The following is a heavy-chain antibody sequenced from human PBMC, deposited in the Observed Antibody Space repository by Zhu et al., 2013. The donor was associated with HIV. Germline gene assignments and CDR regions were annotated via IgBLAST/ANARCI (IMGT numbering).Heavy chain of an antibody. V-gene: IGHV1-8*03. Sequence: QAQLVQSGAEVKKPGASVRVSCQAFGYAFGEYDINWVRQATGHGLEWMGWVDPSNGNAGYAQKFQGRVTITRNISTSTVYMELSSLRSDDTAVYYCARMDKGSCTETTCPDWFDPWGQGTLVTVSS. CDR1: GYAFGEYD. D-gene: IGHD2-8*02. CDR3: ARMDKGSCTETTCPDWFDP. J-gene: IGHJ5*02. CDR2: VDPSNGNA.